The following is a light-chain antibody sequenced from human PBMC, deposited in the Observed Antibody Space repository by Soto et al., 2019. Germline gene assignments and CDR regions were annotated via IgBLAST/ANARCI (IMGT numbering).Light chain of an antibody. CDR1: QSISTS. CDR3: QQYNSPTGT. V-gene: IGKV1-5*01. CDR2: DAS. Sequence: DMQRTQSPSTLSASVGDRVTITCRASQSISTSLAWYQQKPGKAPKLLIYDASSLESGVPSRFSGSGSGTEFTLTISSLQPDDFATYYCQQYNSPTGTFGQGTKVDIK. J-gene: IGKJ1*01.